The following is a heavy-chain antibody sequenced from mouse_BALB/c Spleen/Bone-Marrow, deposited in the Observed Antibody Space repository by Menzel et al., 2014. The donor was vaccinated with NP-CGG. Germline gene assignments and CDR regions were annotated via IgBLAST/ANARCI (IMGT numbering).Heavy chain of an antibody. CDR1: GYTFTNYW. CDR3: TRRAYGGSYGFAY. Sequence: VQRVESGAELAKPGASVKMSGKASGYTFTNYWMHWVKQRPGQGLEWIGYINPSTGYTEYNQKFKDKATLTADKSSSTAYMQLSSLTSEDSSVFYCTRRAYGGSYGFAYWGQGTLVTVSA. D-gene: IGHD1-1*01. J-gene: IGHJ3*01. V-gene: IGHV1-7*01. CDR2: INPSTGYT.